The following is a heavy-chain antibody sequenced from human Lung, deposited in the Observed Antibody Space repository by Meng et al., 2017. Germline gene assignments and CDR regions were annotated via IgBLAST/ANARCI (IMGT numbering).Heavy chain of an antibody. V-gene: IGHV4-34*01. CDR1: GGSFSDYY. J-gene: IGHJ4*02. CDR3: ARGPTTMAHDFDY. D-gene: IGHD4-11*01. Sequence: QVQRQQWGSWLFKPSETLSLPCAVSGGSFSDYYWSWIRQPPGKGLEWIGEINHSGSTNYNPSLESRATISVDTSQNNLSLKLSSVTAADSAVYYCARGPTTMAHDFDYWGQGTLVTVSS. CDR2: INHSGST.